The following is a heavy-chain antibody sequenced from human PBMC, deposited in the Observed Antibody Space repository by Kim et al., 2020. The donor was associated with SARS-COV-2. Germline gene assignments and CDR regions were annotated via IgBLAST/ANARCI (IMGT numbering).Heavy chain of an antibody. CDR3: ARDGGGRYSSGDSDY. CDR1: GYTFTSYG. D-gene: IGHD6-19*01. Sequence: ASVKVSCKASGYTFTSYGISWVRQAPGQGLEWMGWISAYNGNTNYAQKLQGRVTMTTDTSTSTAYMELRSLRSDDTAVYYCARDGGGRYSSGDSDYWGQGTLVTVSS. J-gene: IGHJ4*02. V-gene: IGHV1-18*04. CDR2: ISAYNGNT.